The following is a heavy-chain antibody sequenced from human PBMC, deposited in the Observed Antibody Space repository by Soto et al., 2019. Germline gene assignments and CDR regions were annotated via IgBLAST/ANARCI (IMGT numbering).Heavy chain of an antibody. CDR1: GFTFSSYG. J-gene: IGHJ4*02. D-gene: IGHD4-17*01. CDR3: AKEVGRNPVTTGSF. CDR2: ISYDGSNK. V-gene: IGHV3-30*18. Sequence: GGSLRLSCAASGFTFSSYGMHWVRQAPGKGLEWVAVISYDGSNKYYADSVKGRFTISRDNSKNTLYLQMNSLRAEDTAVYYCAKEVGRNPVTTGSFWGQGTLVTVSS.